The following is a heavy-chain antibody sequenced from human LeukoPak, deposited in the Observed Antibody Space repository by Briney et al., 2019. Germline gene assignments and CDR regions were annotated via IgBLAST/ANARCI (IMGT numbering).Heavy chain of an antibody. CDR3: ARAALSGSYYFDY. V-gene: IGHV5-51*01. D-gene: IGHD1-26*01. CDR2: IYPGDSDT. Sequence: GESLEISCQGSGYIFTSYWIGWVRQVPGKGLEWMGIIYPGDSDTRYSPSFQGQVTISADKSISTAYLQWSSLKASDTAMYYCARAALSGSYYFDYWGQGTLVTVPS. J-gene: IGHJ4*02. CDR1: GYIFTSYW.